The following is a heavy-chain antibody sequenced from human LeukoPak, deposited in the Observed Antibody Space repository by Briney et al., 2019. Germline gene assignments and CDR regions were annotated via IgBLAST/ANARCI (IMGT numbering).Heavy chain of an antibody. Sequence: GGSLRLSCAASGFTFSSYAMNCLRQAPGKGLEWVSGISNSGGSTYYADSVKGRFTITRHNSKNTLYMQMNNLRAEDTSVYYYAKETSSSFDYWGQGTLVTVSS. CDR1: GFTFSSYA. J-gene: IGHJ4*02. CDR2: ISNSGGST. V-gene: IGHV3-23*01. CDR3: AKETSSSFDY. D-gene: IGHD6-6*01.